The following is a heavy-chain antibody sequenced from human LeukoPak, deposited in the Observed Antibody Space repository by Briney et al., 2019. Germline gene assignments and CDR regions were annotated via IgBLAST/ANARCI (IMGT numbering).Heavy chain of an antibody. V-gene: IGHV3-48*03. Sequence: GGSLRLSCAASGFTFSNYEMNWIRQAPGKGLEWISYISNSGNTKYYADSVKGRFTISRDNANNSVYLQMNNLRAEDTAVYYCAAVIDYWGQGTLVTVSS. CDR2: ISNSGNTK. CDR1: GFTFSNYE. CDR3: AAVIDY. J-gene: IGHJ4*02.